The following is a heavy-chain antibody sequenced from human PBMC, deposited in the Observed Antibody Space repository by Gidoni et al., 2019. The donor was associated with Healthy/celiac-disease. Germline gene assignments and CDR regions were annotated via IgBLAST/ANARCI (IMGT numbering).Heavy chain of an antibody. V-gene: IGHV3-11*05. Sequence: HVQLVESGCCLFKPGGSLRLSFAASGFTFSDYYMSWIRQAPGKGLEWVSYISSRSSYKKYADAVKGRFTISRDNAKNSRYLQMNSRRAEDTAGDYCARESREEVVGARGHYGMDVWGQGTTVTVSS. CDR3: ARESREEVVGARGHYGMDV. J-gene: IGHJ6*02. CDR2: ISSRSSYK. CDR1: GFTFSDYY. D-gene: IGHD1-26*01.